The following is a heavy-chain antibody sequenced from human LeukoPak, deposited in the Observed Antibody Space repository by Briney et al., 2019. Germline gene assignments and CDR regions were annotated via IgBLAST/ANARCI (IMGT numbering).Heavy chain of an antibody. V-gene: IGHV3-23*01. Sequence: GGSLRLSCVASGFPFSSYWMTWVRQAPGKGLEWVSTIGDNGDSTYYADSVKGRFTISRDNSKDTLDLQMNSLRAQDTAVYYCAKYDYGGNPNEYYFDYWGQGTLVTVSS. J-gene: IGHJ4*02. CDR2: IGDNGDST. CDR3: AKYDYGGNPNEYYFDY. CDR1: GFPFSSYW. D-gene: IGHD4-23*01.